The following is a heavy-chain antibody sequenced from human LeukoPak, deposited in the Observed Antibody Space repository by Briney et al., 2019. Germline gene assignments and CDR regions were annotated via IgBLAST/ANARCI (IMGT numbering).Heavy chain of an antibody. V-gene: IGHV4-34*01. CDR1: GGSFSGYY. J-gene: IGHJ6*02. D-gene: IGHD6-19*01. Sequence: PGGSLRLSCAVYGGSFSGYYWSWIRQPPGKGLEWIGEINHSGSTNYNPSLKSRVTISVDTSKNQFSLKLSSVTAADTAVYYCARGRLVPDVWGQGTTVTVSS. CDR3: ARGRLVPDV. CDR2: INHSGST.